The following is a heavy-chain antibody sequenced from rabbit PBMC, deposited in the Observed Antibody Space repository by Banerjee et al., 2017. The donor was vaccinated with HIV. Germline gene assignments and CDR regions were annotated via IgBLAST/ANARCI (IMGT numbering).Heavy chain of an antibody. V-gene: IGHV1S40*01. CDR2: VGSGGFT. CDR1: GFSFTSNYY. CDR3: ARMAGDNGYSL. Sequence: QSLEESGGDLVKPGASLTLTCTASGFSFTSNYYSCWVRQPPGKGLEWIACVGSGGFTYYANWAKGRFTISKASSTTVTLQMTSLTAADTATYFCARMAGDNGYSLWGPGTLVTVS. D-gene: IGHD6-1*01. J-gene: IGHJ6*01.